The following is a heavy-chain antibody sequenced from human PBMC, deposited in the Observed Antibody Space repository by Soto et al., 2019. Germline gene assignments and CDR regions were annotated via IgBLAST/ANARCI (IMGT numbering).Heavy chain of an antibody. J-gene: IGHJ3*01. Sequence: TLSLTCSVSGRSISSGGNDRSWIRQHTAKGLEWIGYIYYSGSTYYNPSLKSRVTISVDTSKNQFSLKLSSVTAADTAVYYCASLPGYYDRCGYV. CDR1: GRSISSGGND. CDR2: IYYSGST. D-gene: IGHD3-22*01. V-gene: IGHV4-31*03. CDR3: ASLPGYYDRCGYV.